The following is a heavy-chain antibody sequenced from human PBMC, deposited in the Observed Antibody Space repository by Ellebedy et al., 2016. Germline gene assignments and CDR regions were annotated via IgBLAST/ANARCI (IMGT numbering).Heavy chain of an antibody. D-gene: IGHD3-10*01. CDR1: GFTFSRYD. V-gene: IGHV3-13*01. Sequence: GESLKISXAASGFTFSRYDMYWVRQATGKSLEWVSTFAVDGETYYADSVKGRFTISRDNSKNTLYLQMNSLRAGDTAVYYCAKDRPMVRGVIGGDYWGQGTLVTVSS. J-gene: IGHJ4*02. CDR3: AKDRPMVRGVIGGDY. CDR2: FAVDGET.